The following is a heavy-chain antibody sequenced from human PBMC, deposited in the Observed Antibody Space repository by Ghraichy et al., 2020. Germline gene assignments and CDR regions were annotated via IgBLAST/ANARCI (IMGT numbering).Heavy chain of an antibody. CDR3: ARVFFGDSYYFDY. Sequence: ESLNISCTVSGGSISSSSYYWGWIRQPPGKGLEWIGSIYYSGSTYYNPSLKSRVTISVDTSKNQFSLKLSSVTAADTAVYYCARVFFGDSYYFDYWGQGTLVTVSS. CDR2: IYYSGST. J-gene: IGHJ4*02. V-gene: IGHV4-39*01. D-gene: IGHD4-17*01. CDR1: GGSISSSSYY.